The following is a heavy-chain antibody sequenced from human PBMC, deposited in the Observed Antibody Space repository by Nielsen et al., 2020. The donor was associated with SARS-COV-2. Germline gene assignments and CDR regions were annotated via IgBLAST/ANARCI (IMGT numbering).Heavy chain of an antibody. Sequence: WVRQAPGQGLEWMGWISAYNGNTNYAQKFQGRVTMTRNTSISTAYMELSSLRSEDTAVYYCARKSGSSGSKYYYYYYMDVWGKGTTITVSS. D-gene: IGHD3-22*01. CDR3: ARKSGSSGSKYYYYYYMDV. CDR2: ISAYNGNT. V-gene: IGHV1-8*01. J-gene: IGHJ6*03.